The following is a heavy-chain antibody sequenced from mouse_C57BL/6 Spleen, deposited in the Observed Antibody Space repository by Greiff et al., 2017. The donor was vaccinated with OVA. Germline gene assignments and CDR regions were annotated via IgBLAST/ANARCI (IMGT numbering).Heavy chain of an antibody. D-gene: IGHD3-2*02. CDR1: GFTFSDYY. J-gene: IGHJ2*01. CDR3: ARGEAQAFDY. Sequence: EVKLMESEGGLVQPGSSMKLSCTASGFTFSDYYMAWVRQVPEKGLEWVANINYDGSSTYYLDSLKSRFIISRDNAKNILYLQMSSLKSEDTATYYCARGEAQAFDYWGQGTTLTVSS. CDR2: INYDGSST. V-gene: IGHV5-16*01.